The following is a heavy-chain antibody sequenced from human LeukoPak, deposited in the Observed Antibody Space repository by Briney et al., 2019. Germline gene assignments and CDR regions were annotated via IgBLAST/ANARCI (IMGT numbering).Heavy chain of an antibody. CDR2: IIPILGIT. J-gene: IGHJ4*02. D-gene: IGHD5-24*01. V-gene: IGHV1-69*04. CDR3: AKFAEGLVSQRWGIYFDY. CDR1: GGTFSSYA. Sequence: GASVKVSCKASGGTFSSYAINWVRQAPGQGLEWMGRIIPILGITNYAQKFQGRVTITADKSTSTAYMEVSSLRSEDTAVYYCAKFAEGLVSQRWGIYFDYWGQGTLVTVSS.